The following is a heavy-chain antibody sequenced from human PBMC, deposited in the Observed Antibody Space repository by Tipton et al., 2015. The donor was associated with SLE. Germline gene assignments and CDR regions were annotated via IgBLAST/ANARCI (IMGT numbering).Heavy chain of an antibody. J-gene: IGHJ4*02. V-gene: IGHV4-38-2*02. Sequence: TLSLTCTVSLYSIGSGFYWDWVRQAPGKGLEWVATMHHDGSTYYNPSLRSRVAVSIDTSKNHFPLTLNSVIAADTAVSFCAIIQVLYYYGSGSYVFDIWGQGGLVSVSS. D-gene: IGHD3-10*01. CDR2: MHHDGST. CDR1: LYSIGSGFY. CDR3: AIIQVLYYYGSGSYVFDI.